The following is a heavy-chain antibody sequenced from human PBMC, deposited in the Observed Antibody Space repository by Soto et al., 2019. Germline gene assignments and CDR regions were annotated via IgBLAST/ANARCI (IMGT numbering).Heavy chain of an antibody. CDR3: AKAIYFAGYYYGMDV. CDR1: GFTFSSYA. CDR2: ISGSGGST. J-gene: IGHJ6*02. Sequence: GGSLRLSCWASGFTFSSYAMSWVRQAPGKGLEWVSAISGSGGSTYYADSVKGRFTISRDNSKNTLYLQMNSLRAEDTAVYYCAKAIYFAGYYYGMDVWGQGTTVTVSS. D-gene: IGHD3-9*01. V-gene: IGHV3-23*01.